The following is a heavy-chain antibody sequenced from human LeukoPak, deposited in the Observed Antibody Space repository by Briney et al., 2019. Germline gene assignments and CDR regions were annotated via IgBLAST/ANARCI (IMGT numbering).Heavy chain of an antibody. Sequence: PSGTLSLTCTVSGGSISTYYWAWIRQPPGKGLEWIGYVRYSGSTNSNPSLESRVTISVDTSKNQLSLRVRSVTAADTAVYYCARGFTGTYFKYLDLWGRGTLVTVSS. CDR2: VRYSGST. D-gene: IGHD1-26*01. J-gene: IGHJ2*01. CDR1: GGSISTYY. V-gene: IGHV4-59*01. CDR3: ARGFTGTYFKYLDL.